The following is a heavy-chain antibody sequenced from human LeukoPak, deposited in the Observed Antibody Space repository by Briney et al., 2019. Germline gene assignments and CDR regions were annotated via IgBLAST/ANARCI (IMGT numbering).Heavy chain of an antibody. D-gene: IGHD3-10*01. Sequence: SVKVSCKASGGTFSSYAISWVRQAPGQGLEWMGGIIPIFGTANYAQKFQGRVTITADESTSTAYMELSSLRSEDTGVYYCARAGEGPITMVRGVSDAFDIWGQGTMVTVSS. J-gene: IGHJ3*02. V-gene: IGHV1-69*13. CDR1: GGTFSSYA. CDR2: IIPIFGTA. CDR3: ARAGEGPITMVRGVSDAFDI.